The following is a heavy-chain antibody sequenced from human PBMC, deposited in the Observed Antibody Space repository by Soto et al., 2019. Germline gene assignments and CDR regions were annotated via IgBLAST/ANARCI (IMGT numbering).Heavy chain of an antibody. CDR1: GFTINNYG. J-gene: IGHJ4*02. CDR2: ITDSGVST. Sequence: LRVRYGASGFTINNYGMSWVRQAPRKGLEWVSAITDSGVSTYYADSVKGRFTISRDNSKNTVYLQMNSLRAEDTAVYYCAKAATVGTLYYFDYWGQGTLVTVYS. V-gene: IGHV3-23*01. D-gene: IGHD4-17*01. CDR3: AKAATVGTLYYFDY.